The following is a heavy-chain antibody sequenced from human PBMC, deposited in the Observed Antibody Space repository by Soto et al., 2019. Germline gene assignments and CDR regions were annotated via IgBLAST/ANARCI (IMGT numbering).Heavy chain of an antibody. D-gene: IGHD6-13*01. J-gene: IGHJ6*02. Sequence: GGSLRLSCAASGFTFSSYGMHWVRQAPGKGLEWVAVISYDGSNKYYADSVKGRFTISRDNSKNTLYLQMNSLRAEDTAVYYCAKIRGESILTGYSSSWYYYYYGMDVWGQGTTVTVSS. V-gene: IGHV3-30*18. CDR2: ISYDGSNK. CDR1: GFTFSSYG. CDR3: AKIRGESILTGYSSSWYYYYYGMDV.